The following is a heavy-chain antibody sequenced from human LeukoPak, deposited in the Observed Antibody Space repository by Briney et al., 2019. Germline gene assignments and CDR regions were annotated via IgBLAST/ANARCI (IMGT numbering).Heavy chain of an antibody. CDR1: GFTFSNYA. CDR2: ISYDGSNR. J-gene: IGHJ4*02. Sequence: GGSLRLSCAASGFTFSNYAMHWVRQAPGKGLEWVAVISYDGSNRYYADSVKGRFTISRDNSKNTLYLQMDSLRAEDTAVYHCAWTYYDLLTAVDYWGQGTQVTVSS. CDR3: AWTYYDLLTAVDY. V-gene: IGHV3-30-3*01. D-gene: IGHD3-9*01.